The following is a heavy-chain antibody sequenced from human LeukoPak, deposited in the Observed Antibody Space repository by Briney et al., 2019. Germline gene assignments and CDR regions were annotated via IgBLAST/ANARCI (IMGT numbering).Heavy chain of an antibody. V-gene: IGHV4-4*02. CDR1: GGSISSSNW. CDR3: ARESLAVAAAFDI. CDR2: IYHSGST. Sequence: SETLSLTCAVSGGSISSSNWWSWVRQPPVKGLEWIGEIYHSGSTNYNPSLKSRVTISVDKSKNQFSLKLSSVTAADTAVYYCARESLAVAAAFDIWGQGTMVTVSS. D-gene: IGHD6-19*01. J-gene: IGHJ3*02.